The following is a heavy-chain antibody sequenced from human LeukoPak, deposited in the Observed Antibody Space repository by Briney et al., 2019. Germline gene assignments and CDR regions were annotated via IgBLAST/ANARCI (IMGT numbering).Heavy chain of an antibody. CDR3: ARDRGSSPSGNLDF. J-gene: IGHJ4*02. D-gene: IGHD3-10*01. CDR2: IGWNSVFI. V-gene: IGHV3-9*03. CDR1: GFTFDDYA. Sequence: QPGGSLRLSCEASGFTFDDYAMHWVRQLPGNGLAWVSSIGWNSVFIDYADSVRGRFTISRDNAKNTLSLQMTSLRPDDMGVYYCARDRGSSPSGNLDFWGLGTLVAVSS.